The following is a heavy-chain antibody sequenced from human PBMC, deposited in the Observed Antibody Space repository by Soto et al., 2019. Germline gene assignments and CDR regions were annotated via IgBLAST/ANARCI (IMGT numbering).Heavy chain of an antibody. D-gene: IGHD3-10*01. CDR2: IYYSGST. CDR3: ARARITMVGGWFDP. J-gene: IGHJ5*02. CDR1: GGSISSYY. Sequence: SETLSLTCTVSGGSISSYYWSWIRQPPGKGLEWIGYIYYSGSTNYNPSLKSRVTISVDTSKNQFSLKLSSVTAADTAVYYCARARITMVGGWFDPWGQGTLVTVSS. V-gene: IGHV4-59*01.